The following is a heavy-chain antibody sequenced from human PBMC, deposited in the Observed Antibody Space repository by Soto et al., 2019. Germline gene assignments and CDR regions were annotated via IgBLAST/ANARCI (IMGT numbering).Heavy chain of an antibody. CDR2: ISSSSSYI. CDR3: ARGTRIAAAGTFFDY. J-gene: IGHJ4*01. CDR1: GFTFSSYS. D-gene: IGHD6-13*01. Sequence: PGWSLGLWCDASGFTFSSYSMNWVRQAPGKGLEWVSSISSSSSYIYYADSVKGRFTISRDNAKGALYLQMNSLRAEDTAVYVCARGTRIAAAGTFFDYWGHGSQVPVSS. V-gene: IGHV3-21*01.